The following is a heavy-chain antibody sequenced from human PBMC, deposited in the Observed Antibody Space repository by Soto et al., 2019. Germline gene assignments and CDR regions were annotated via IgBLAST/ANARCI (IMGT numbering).Heavy chain of an antibody. V-gene: IGHV1-2*04. CDR3: ARGYGDYDDYYYGMDV. J-gene: IGHJ6*02. CDR1: GYTFTGYY. CDR2: INPNSGGT. D-gene: IGHD4-17*01. Sequence: QVQLVQSGAEVKKPGASVKVSCKASGYTFTGYYMHWVRQAPGQGLEWMGWINPNSGGTNYAQKLQGWVTMTRDTSISTAYMELSRLRSDDTAVYYCARGYGDYDDYYYGMDVWGQGTTVTVSS.